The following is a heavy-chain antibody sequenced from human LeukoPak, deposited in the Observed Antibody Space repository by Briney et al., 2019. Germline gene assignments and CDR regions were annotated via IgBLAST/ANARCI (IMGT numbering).Heavy chain of an antibody. Sequence: SETLSLTCAVYGGSFSGYYWSWIRQPPGKGLEWIGEINHSGSTNYNPSLKSRVTISVDTSKNQFSLNLRSVTAADTAVYYCARDYSATYSGSYPYYFEYWGQGTLLTVSS. J-gene: IGHJ4*02. CDR3: ARDYSATYSGSYPYYFEY. D-gene: IGHD1-26*01. V-gene: IGHV4-34*01. CDR1: GGSFSGYY. CDR2: INHSGST.